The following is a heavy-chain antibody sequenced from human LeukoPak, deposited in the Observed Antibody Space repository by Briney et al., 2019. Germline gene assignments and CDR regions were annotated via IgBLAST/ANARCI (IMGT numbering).Heavy chain of an antibody. CDR1: GFTFSSYG. V-gene: IGHV3-7*01. CDR3: TSWGDTTAEYFQR. J-gene: IGHJ1*01. CDR2: INPDGRDT. D-gene: IGHD2-21*02. Sequence: GGSLRLSCAASGFTFSSYGMHWVRQAPGKGLEWVAHINPDGRDTYYVDSVRGRFTISRDNAQNSMYLQMNSLRVEDTAVYYCTSWGDTTAEYFQRWGQGTLVTVSS.